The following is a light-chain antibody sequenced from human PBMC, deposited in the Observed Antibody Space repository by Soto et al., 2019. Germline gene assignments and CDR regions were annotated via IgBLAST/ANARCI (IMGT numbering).Light chain of an antibody. Sequence: RSPRTLSLTPGEKATVSCRDSQSVSSNHFAWVQQKPGQTPRLLIYSVSTRATGIPARFSGSGSGTEFTLTISSLQSEDFAVYYCQQYNNWPRTSGQGAKVDI. J-gene: IGKJ1*01. V-gene: IGKV3-15*01. CDR3: QQYNNWPRT. CDR2: SVS. CDR1: QSVSSN.